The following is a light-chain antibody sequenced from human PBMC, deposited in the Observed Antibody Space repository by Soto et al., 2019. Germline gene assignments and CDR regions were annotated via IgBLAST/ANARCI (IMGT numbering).Light chain of an antibody. CDR1: QSISSW. V-gene: IGKV1-5*01. Sequence: DIQLTHSPSTLSASVGATVTITCRASQSISSWLAWYQQKPGKAPKLLIYGASSLESAVPSRLSGSVSGTEFALTVSRVKPGDFATYDCHQYNSYWACGQGTKVEVK. CDR2: GAS. CDR3: HQYNSYWA. J-gene: IGKJ1*01.